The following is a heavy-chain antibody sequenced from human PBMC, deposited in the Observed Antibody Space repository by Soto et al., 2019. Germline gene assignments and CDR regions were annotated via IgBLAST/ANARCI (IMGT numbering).Heavy chain of an antibody. CDR2: ISSSSSYI. CDR1: GFTFSSYS. V-gene: IGHV3-21*01. J-gene: IGHJ6*02. CDR3: ARDRGGMSSTSWSYYYYGMDV. D-gene: IGHD2-2*01. Sequence: EVQLVESGGGLVKPGGSLRLSSAASGFTFSSYSMNWVRQAPGKGLEWVSSISSSSSYIYYADSVKGRFTISRDNAKNSLYLQMNSLRAEDTAVYYCARDRGGMSSTSWSYYYYGMDVWGQGTTVTVSS.